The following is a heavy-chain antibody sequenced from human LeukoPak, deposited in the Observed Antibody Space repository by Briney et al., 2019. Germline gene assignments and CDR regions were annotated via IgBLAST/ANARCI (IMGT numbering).Heavy chain of an antibody. D-gene: IGHD6-13*01. V-gene: IGHV4-61*02. J-gene: IGHJ5*02. CDR1: GGSISSGSYY. CDR3: ARALYSSTPPDWFDP. Sequence: SQTLSLTCTVSGGSISSGSYYWSWIRQPAGKGLEWIGRIYTSGSTNYNPSLSSRVTISVDTSKNQFSLKLTSVTAADTAVYYCARALYSSTPPDWFDPWGQGTLVTVSS. CDR2: IYTSGST.